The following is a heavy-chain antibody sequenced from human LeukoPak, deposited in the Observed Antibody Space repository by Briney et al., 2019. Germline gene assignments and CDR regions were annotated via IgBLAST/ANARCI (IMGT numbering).Heavy chain of an antibody. CDR1: GFTFSSYA. J-gene: IGHJ4*02. D-gene: IGHD6-13*01. V-gene: IGHV3-23*01. CDR2: IGDSGGAT. CDR3: AKGISTSWRSFNY. Sequence: GGSLRLSCAASGFTFSSYAMSWVRQAPGKGLEWVSGIGDSGGATYYADSVRGRFTISRDNSKNTLYLEMNSLRAEDTAVYFCAKGISTSWRSFNYWGQGALVTVSS.